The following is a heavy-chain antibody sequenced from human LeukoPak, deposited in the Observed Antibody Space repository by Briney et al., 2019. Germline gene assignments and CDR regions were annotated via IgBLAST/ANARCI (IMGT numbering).Heavy chain of an antibody. V-gene: IGHV3-74*01. Sequence: GGSLRLSCAASGFTFSSYWMHWFRQAPGKGLLWVSRINTDGSGTDYADSVEGRFTISRDNAKNTLYLQMNSLRAEDTAVYYCARDHCSGGSCRPFDYWGQGTLVTVSS. CDR1: GFTFSSYW. J-gene: IGHJ4*02. CDR2: INTDGSGT. CDR3: ARDHCSGGSCRPFDY. D-gene: IGHD2-15*01.